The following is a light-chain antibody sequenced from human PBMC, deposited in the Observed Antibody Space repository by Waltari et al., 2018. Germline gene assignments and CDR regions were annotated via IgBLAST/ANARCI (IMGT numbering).Light chain of an antibody. J-gene: IGKJ3*01. CDR1: QNVVNSANNKIS. V-gene: IGKV4-1*01. Sequence: DIVMTQSPDSLTVSLGERATINCKSSQNVVNSANNKISLAWYQQKPGQSPQLLIYWASIRESGVPDRFSGSGSATDFTLTISSLQAEDVAVCYCQQYYRVPFTFGPGTRVEIK. CDR2: WAS. CDR3: QQYYRVPFT.